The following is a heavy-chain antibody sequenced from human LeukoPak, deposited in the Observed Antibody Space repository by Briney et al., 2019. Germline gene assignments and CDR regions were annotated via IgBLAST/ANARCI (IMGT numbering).Heavy chain of an antibody. CDR3: ARGNPLGHF. J-gene: IGHJ4*02. CDR2: INSDGSRT. D-gene: IGHD3-16*01. CDR1: AFTLSSYW. Sequence: PGGSLRLSCAASAFTLSSYWMHWVRRAPGKGLVWISHINSDGSRTDYADSVKGRFTISRDNAKNTLYLQMNSLRAEDTAVYYCARGNPLGHFWGQGTLVTVSS. V-gene: IGHV3-74*01.